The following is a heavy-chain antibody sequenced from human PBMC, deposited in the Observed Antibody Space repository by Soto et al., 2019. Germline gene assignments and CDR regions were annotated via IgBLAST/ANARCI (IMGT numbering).Heavy chain of an antibody. CDR1: GGSISSGGYY. CDR2: IYYSGST. CDR3: ARCITIFGVAKYFDY. Sequence: QVQLQESGPGLVKPSQTLSLTCTVSGGSISSGGYYWSWIRQHPGKGLEWIGYIYYSGSTYYNPSLKIRVTISVDTSKNQFSLKLSSVTAADTAVYYCARCITIFGVAKYFDYWGQGTLVTVSS. V-gene: IGHV4-31*03. D-gene: IGHD3-3*01. J-gene: IGHJ4*02.